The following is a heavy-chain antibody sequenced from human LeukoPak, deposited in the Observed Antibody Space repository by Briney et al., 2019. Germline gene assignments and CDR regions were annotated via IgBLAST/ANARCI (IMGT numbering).Heavy chain of an antibody. D-gene: IGHD5-18*01. V-gene: IGHV3-64D*06. Sequence: GGSLRLSCSASGFTFSSYAMHWVRQAPGKGLEYVSAIGSNGDKTYSADSVKGRFTISGDNSKNTLYLQMSSLRAEDTAVYYCVIFKGYNYGDDYWGQGTLVTVSS. CDR3: VIFKGYNYGDDY. CDR2: IGSNGDKT. J-gene: IGHJ4*02. CDR1: GFTFSSYA.